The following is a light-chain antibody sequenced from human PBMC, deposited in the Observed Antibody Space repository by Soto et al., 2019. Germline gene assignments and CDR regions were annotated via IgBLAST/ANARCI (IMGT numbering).Light chain of an antibody. CDR1: SSDVGAYNY. J-gene: IGLJ1*01. CDR3: SSYRSSTTFV. CDR2: EVR. V-gene: IGLV2-14*01. Sequence: QSALTQPASVSGSPGQSITISCTGTSSDVGAYNYVSWYQQYPGKAPKVIIFEVRKRPSGVSNRFSGSKSGDTASLTISGLQAEDEADYYCSSYRSSTTFVFRTGTKLTVL.